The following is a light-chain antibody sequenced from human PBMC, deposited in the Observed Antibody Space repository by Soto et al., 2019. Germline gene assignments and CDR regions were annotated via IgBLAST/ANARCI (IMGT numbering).Light chain of an antibody. CDR3: QSYDSSLYWV. CDR2: GNG. CDR1: SSNIGAGHD. J-gene: IGLJ3*02. Sequence: QSVLTQPPSVSGAPGQRVTISCTGSSSNIGAGHDVHWYQHLPGTAPKLLIYGNGNRPSGVPDRFSGSKSGTSASLAITGLQAEDEADYYCQSYDSSLYWVFGGGTKLTVL. V-gene: IGLV1-40*01.